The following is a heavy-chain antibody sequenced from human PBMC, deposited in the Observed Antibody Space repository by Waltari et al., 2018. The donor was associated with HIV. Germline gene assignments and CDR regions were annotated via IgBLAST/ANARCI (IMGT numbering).Heavy chain of an antibody. CDR2: ISAYNGKT. CDR3: ARGRRGGAVAGKYHYFDY. D-gene: IGHD6-19*01. V-gene: IGHV1-18*01. J-gene: IGHJ4*02. Sequence: QVQLVQSGAEVKKPGASVKVSCKASGYTFTSYGISWVRQAPGQGLEWMGGISAYNGKTNYAQKLQGRVTRTTDRSTSTAYMELRSLRSDDTAVYYCARGRRGGAVAGKYHYFDYWGQGTLVTVSS. CDR1: GYTFTSYG.